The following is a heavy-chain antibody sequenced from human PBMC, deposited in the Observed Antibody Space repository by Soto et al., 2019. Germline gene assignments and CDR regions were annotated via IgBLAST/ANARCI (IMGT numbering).Heavy chain of an antibody. V-gene: IGHV1-69*19. CDR2: ISPMFGAA. CDR1: GGTFNTYA. CDR3: AREVQVHTPAFVY. Sequence: QVQLVQSGAEMKKPGSSVKVSCQSSGGTFNTYAMNWVRQAPGQGPEWMGDISPMFGAANYAPKFQGRFTITADESTGTSYMQLSSLTSEDTGLYFCAREVQVHTPAFVYWGQGTLVTVSS. J-gene: IGHJ4*02. D-gene: IGHD3-10*01.